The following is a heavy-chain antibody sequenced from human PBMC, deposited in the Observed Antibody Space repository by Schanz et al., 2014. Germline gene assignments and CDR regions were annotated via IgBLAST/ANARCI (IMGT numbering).Heavy chain of an antibody. CDR3: AKSLESCPGGRCSRGYFDY. CDR1: GFTFSGFW. J-gene: IGHJ4*02. CDR2: ISDSGDTA. Sequence: EVQLAESGGGLVQPGGSLRLSCAASGFTFSGFWMTWVRQAPGKGLEWVSLISDSGDTAYYADSVKGRFTISRDNFKGALYLQMSSLRAEDTAVYYCAKSLESCPGGRCSRGYFDYWGQGTLXTVSS. V-gene: IGHV3-23*04. D-gene: IGHD2-8*02.